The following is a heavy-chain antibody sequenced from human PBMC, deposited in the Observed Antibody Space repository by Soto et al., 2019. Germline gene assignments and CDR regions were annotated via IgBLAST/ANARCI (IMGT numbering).Heavy chain of an antibody. CDR3: ARDLNYGLFDY. Sequence: PGGSLRLSCAASGFILDDFAMHWVRQGPGKGLEWVSGISSSSTIYYADSVKGRFTISRDNAKNSLYLQMNSLRAEDTAVYYCARDLNYGLFDYWGQGTLVTVSS. D-gene: IGHD4-17*01. CDR2: ISSSSTI. CDR1: GFILDDFA. J-gene: IGHJ4*02. V-gene: IGHV3-48*01.